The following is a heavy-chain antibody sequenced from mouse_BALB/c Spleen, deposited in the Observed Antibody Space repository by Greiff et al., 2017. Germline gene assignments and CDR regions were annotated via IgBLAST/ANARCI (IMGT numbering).Heavy chain of an antibody. J-gene: IGHJ4*01. CDR2: IYPGSGNT. CDR3: AINYGSSYDYAMDY. CDR1: GYTFTDYY. V-gene: IGHV1-77*01. D-gene: IGHD1-1*01. Sequence: QVHVKQSGAELARPGASVKLSCKASGYTFTDYYINWVKQRTGQGLEWIGEIYPGSGNTYYNEKFKGKATLTADKSSSTAYMQLSSLTSEDSAVYFCAINYGSSYDYAMDYWGQGTSVTVSS.